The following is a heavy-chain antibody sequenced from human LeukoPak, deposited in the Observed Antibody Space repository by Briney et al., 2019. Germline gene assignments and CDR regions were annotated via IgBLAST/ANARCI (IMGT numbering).Heavy chain of an antibody. CDR1: GFTFSDYY. CDR2: ISSSGSTI. V-gene: IGHV3-11*04. J-gene: IGHJ4*02. D-gene: IGHD3-3*01. Sequence: GGSLRLSYAASGFTFSDYYMSWIRQAPGKGLEWVSYISSSGSTIYYADSVKGRFTISRDNAKNSLYLQMNSLRAEDTAVYYCARATTPYYDFSSGYLLDYWGQGTLVTVSS. CDR3: ARATTPYYDFSSGYLLDY.